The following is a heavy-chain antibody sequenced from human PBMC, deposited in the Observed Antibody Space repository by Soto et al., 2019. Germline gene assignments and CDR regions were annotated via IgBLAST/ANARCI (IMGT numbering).Heavy chain of an antibody. CDR1: GGSTSSGDHY. D-gene: IGHD2-21*02. V-gene: IGHV4-30-4*01. J-gene: IGHJ4*01. CDR2: ISYTVST. Sequence: SETLSLTCTVSGGSTSSGDHYWSWIRQPPGKGQEWIAYISYTVSTNYNPSLKSRVTISVDTSNNQFSLKLSSVTAAATAEYKCTRFFGGDCYHWRGIDFWGQGTLVSGSS. CDR3: TRFFGGDCYHWRGIDF.